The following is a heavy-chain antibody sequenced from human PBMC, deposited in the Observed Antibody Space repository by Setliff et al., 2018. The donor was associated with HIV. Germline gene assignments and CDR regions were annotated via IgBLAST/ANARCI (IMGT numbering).Heavy chain of an antibody. V-gene: IGHV4-34*01. CDR1: GGSFSGYY. CDR3: ARGNVYPGIQLVDY. D-gene: IGHD5-18*01. J-gene: IGHJ4*02. CDR2: INHSGST. Sequence: SETLSLTCAVYGGSFSGYYWSWIRQPPGKGLEWIGEINHSGSTNYNPSLKSRVTISVDTSKNQFSLKLSSVTAADTAVYYCARGNVYPGIQLVDYWGQGTLVTVSS.